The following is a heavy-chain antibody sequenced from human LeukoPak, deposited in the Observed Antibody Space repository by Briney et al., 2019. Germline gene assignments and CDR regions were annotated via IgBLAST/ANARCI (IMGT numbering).Heavy chain of an antibody. CDR3: ARETPYYDILTGYQYYYMDV. V-gene: IGHV1-69*05. CDR1: GGTFSRYA. Sequence: SVKVSSKASGGTFSRYAISWVRQAPGQGREWMGGIIPIFGTANYAQKFQGRVTITTDESTSTAYMELSSLRSEDTAVYYCARETPYYDILTGYQYYYMDVWGKGTTVTVSS. J-gene: IGHJ6*03. D-gene: IGHD3-9*01. CDR2: IIPIFGTA.